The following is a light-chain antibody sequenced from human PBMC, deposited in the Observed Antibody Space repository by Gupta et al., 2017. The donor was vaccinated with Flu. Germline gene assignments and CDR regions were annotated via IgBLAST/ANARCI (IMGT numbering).Light chain of an antibody. Sequence: EIVMTQSPATLSVSPGERATLSCRASQSVSSNLAWYQQKPGQAPRLLIYGASTRATGIPARFSGSGYGTEFTLTISSRQLEDFAGYYCQQYNNWPPGSFGQGTKLEIK. V-gene: IGKV3-15*01. CDR1: QSVSSN. CDR2: GAS. J-gene: IGKJ2*04. CDR3: QQYNNWPPGS.